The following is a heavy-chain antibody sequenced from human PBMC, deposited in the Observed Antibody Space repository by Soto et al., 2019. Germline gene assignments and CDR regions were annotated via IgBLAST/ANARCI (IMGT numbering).Heavy chain of an antibody. J-gene: IGHJ5*02. CDR1: GGTFSSYA. CDR2: IIPIFGTA. D-gene: IGHD2-21*02. CDR3: ESLIVQENCGGDCPAA. Sequence: QVQLVQSGAEVKKPGSSVKVSCKASGGTFSSYAISWVRQAPGQGLEWMGGIIPIFGTANYAQKFQGRVTITADKSTSTAYMELSSLRSEDTAVYYCESLIVQENCGGDCPAAWGQGTLVTVSS. V-gene: IGHV1-69*06.